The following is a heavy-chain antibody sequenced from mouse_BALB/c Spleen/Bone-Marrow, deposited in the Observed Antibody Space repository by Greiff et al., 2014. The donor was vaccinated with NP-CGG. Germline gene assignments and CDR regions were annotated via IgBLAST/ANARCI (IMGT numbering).Heavy chain of an antibody. CDR3: ARWDYGDYAMDY. D-gene: IGHD1-2*01. Sequence: VQLQQSVPGLVKPSQSLSLTCTVSGYSITSDYAWNWIRQFQGNKLEWMGYISYSSSTNYNPSLKSRISITRDTSKNQFFLHLDSVTAEDTATYYCARWDYGDYAMDYWGHGTSVTVSS. V-gene: IGHV3-2*02. CDR2: ISYSSST. CDR1: GYSITSDYA. J-gene: IGHJ4*01.